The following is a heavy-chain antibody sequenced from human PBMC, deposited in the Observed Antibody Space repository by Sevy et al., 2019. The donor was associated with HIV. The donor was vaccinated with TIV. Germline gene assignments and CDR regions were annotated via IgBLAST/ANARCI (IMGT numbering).Heavy chain of an antibody. J-gene: IGHJ4*02. CDR1: GFTFSSYS. CDR3: ARDSRGTFDY. D-gene: IGHD3-16*01. V-gene: IGHV3-30-3*01. Sequence: GGSLRLSCAASGFTFSSYSMHWVRQAPGKGLEWVAAISYDGSNKYYADSVKGRFTISRANSKNTLYLQMNSLRAEDTALYNCARDSRGTFDYWGQGTLVTVSS. CDR2: ISYDGSNK.